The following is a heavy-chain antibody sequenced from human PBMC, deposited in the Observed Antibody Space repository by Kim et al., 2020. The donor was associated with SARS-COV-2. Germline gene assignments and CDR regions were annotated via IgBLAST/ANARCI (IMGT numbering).Heavy chain of an antibody. Sequence: SYATAYAASVKGRFTISTDDSENTAYLQMNSLKTGDTAVYYCSALNPGPNWGQGTLVTVSS. CDR2: SYAT. CDR3: SALNPGPN. V-gene: IGHV3-73*01. D-gene: IGHD3-10*01. J-gene: IGHJ4*02.